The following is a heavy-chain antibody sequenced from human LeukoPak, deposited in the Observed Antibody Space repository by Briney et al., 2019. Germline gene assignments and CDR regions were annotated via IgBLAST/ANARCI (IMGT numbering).Heavy chain of an antibody. CDR2: IYYSGST. V-gene: IGHV4-38-2*02. CDR1: GYSISSGYY. D-gene: IGHD6-19*01. Sequence: PSETLSLTCTVSGYSISSGYYWGWIRQPPGKGLEWIGSIYYSGSTNYNPSLKSRVTISVDTSKNQFSLKLSSVTAADTAVYYCARAKASGWYEDNYYYMDVWGKGTTVTISS. J-gene: IGHJ6*03. CDR3: ARAKASGWYEDNYYYMDV.